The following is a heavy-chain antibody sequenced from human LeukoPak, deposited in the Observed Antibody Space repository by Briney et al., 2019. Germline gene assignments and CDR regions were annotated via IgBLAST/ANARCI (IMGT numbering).Heavy chain of an antibody. D-gene: IGHD2-21*02. J-gene: IGHJ4*02. Sequence: GGSLRLSCAASGFTFSDYYMSWIRQAPGKGLEWVSYISSSSSYTNYAGSVKGRFTISRDNAKNSLYLQMNSLRAEDTAVYYCARVPSSISSTAIIFYYFDYWGQGTLVTVSS. CDR1: GFTFSDYY. CDR3: ARVPSSISSTAIIFYYFDY. CDR2: ISSSSSYT. V-gene: IGHV3-11*06.